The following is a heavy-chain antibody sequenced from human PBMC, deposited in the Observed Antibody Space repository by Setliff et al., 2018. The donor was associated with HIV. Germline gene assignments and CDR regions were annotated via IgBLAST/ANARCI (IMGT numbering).Heavy chain of an antibody. CDR2: IYYTGSA. CDR3: ASGYQYDSSGYYYVTPIDY. CDR1: GGSIRSSSYY. V-gene: IGHV4-39*01. Sequence: TVSGGSIRSSSYYWGCIRQPPGKGLEWIGSIYYTGSANYNPSLKSRVTMSVDTSKNQFSLKLSSVTAADTAVYYCASGYQYDSSGYYYVTPIDYWGQGTLVTVSS. D-gene: IGHD3-22*01. J-gene: IGHJ4*02.